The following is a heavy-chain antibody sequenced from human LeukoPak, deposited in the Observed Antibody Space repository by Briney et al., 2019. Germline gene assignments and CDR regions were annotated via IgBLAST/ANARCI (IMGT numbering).Heavy chain of an antibody. CDR2: ISGSGGSA. J-gene: IGHJ4*02. CDR3: AKGYYYDSSGRCY. CDR1: GFTFSSYA. V-gene: IGHV3-23*01. Sequence: GGSLRLSCAASGFTFSSYAMSWVRQAPGKGLEWVSAISGSGGSAYYADSVKGRFTISRDNSKNTLYLQMNSLRAEDTAVYYCAKGYYYDSSGRCYWGQGTLVTVSS. D-gene: IGHD3-22*01.